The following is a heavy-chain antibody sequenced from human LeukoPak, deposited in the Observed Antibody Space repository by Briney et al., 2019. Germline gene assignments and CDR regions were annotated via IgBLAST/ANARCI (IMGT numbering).Heavy chain of an antibody. CDR3: VRVPLYSYGDY. D-gene: IGHD3-16*01. V-gene: IGHV1-18*01. CDR2: ISAVNGNT. Sequence: ASVKVSCKTSGYTFTNYDLTWVRQAPGQGLEWMGRISAVNGNTDYAQKLQGRVTMTTDTSTSTAYMELRSLRADDTAVYYCVRVPLYSYGDYWGQGTLVTVSS. J-gene: IGHJ4*02. CDR1: GYTFTNYD.